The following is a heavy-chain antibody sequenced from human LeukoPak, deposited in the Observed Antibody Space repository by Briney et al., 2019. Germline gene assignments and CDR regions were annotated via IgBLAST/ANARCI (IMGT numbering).Heavy chain of an antibody. V-gene: IGHV4-34*01. D-gene: IGHD5-24*01. CDR2: INHSGST. CDR1: GGSFSGYY. Sequence: SETLSPTCAVYGGSFSGYYWSWIRQPPGKGLEWIGEINHSGSTNYNPSLKSRVTISVDTSKNQFSLKLSSVTAADTAVYYCATRGQIEMATIGWFDPWGQGTLVTVSS. CDR3: ATRGQIEMATIGWFDP. J-gene: IGHJ5*02.